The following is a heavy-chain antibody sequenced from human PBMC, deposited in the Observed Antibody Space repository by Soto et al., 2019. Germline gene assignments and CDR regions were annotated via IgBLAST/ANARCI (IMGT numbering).Heavy chain of an antibody. CDR1: GGSISSSGYY. CDR3: ALSFGVAAAGEIYT. J-gene: IGHJ4*02. Sequence: SETLSLTCTVSGGSISSSGYYWGWIRQPPGKGLEWIGTIYYSGSTYYNPSLKSRVTISVDTSKHQFSLKLSSVTAADTAVYYCALSFGVAAAGEIYTRGQGTPVTISS. V-gene: IGHV4-39*07. CDR2: IYYSGST. D-gene: IGHD6-13*01.